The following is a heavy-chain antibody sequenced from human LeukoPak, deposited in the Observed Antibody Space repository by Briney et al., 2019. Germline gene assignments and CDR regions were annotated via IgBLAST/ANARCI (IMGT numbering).Heavy chain of an antibody. V-gene: IGHV4-59*01. J-gene: IGHJ4*02. Sequence: SETLSLTCTVSGAYISTYYWSWIRQPPGKELEWIGYIYYRGSAKYNPSLKSRVTISVDTSKNQFSLKLSSVTAADTAVYYCARSYGSGNYFDYWGQGTLVTVSS. CDR3: ARSYGSGNYFDY. CDR1: GAYISTYY. D-gene: IGHD3-10*01. CDR2: IYYRGSA.